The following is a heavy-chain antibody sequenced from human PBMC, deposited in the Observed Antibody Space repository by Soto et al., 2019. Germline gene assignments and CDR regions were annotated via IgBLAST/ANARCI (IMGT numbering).Heavy chain of an antibody. Sequence: PGGSLRLSCAASGFTFSDYYMSWIRQAPGKGLEWVSYISSSSSYTNYADSVKGRFTISRDNAKNSLYLQMNSLRAEDTAVYYCARRLAYSYYYGMDVWGQGTTVTVSS. J-gene: IGHJ6*02. V-gene: IGHV3-11*06. CDR1: GFTFSDYY. D-gene: IGHD6-25*01. CDR3: ARRLAYSYYYGMDV. CDR2: ISSSSSYT.